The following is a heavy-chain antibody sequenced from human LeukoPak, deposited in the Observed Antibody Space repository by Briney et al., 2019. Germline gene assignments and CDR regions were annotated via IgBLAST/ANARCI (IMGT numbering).Heavy chain of an antibody. CDR1: GYRLTNNW. CDR3: VRFGLTSSLDY. J-gene: IGHJ4*02. CDR2: IYPGDSDT. D-gene: IGHD6-13*01. Sequence: GESLKISCKISGYRLTNNWIGWVRQVPGKGLEWMGLIYPGDSDTRYSPSFQGQVTFSVDASISTAYLQLSGLRASDTAIYYCVRFGLTSSLDYWGQGALVTVSS. V-gene: IGHV5-51*01.